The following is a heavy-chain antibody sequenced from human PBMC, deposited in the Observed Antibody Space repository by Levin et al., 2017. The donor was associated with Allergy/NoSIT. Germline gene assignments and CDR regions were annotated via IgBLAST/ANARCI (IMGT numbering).Heavy chain of an antibody. V-gene: IGHV3-30*04. CDR1: GFTFSSYA. J-gene: IGHJ4*02. Sequence: GGSLRLSCAASGFTFSSYAMHWVRQAPGKGLEWVAVISYDGSNKYYADSVKGRFTISRDNSKNTLYLQMNSLRAEDTAVYYCARDPRGPVAVQIDYWGQGTLVTVSS. CDR2: ISYDGSNK. CDR3: ARDPRGPVAVQIDY. D-gene: IGHD6-19*01.